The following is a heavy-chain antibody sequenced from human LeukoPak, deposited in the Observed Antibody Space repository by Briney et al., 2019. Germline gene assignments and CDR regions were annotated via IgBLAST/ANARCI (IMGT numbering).Heavy chain of an antibody. CDR3: AKDQGGYSAYGHLDY. Sequence: GGSLRLSCAASGFTFSSYAMSWVRQAPGKGLEWVSGIGATGVSTFYGDSVKGRFTMARDNSKNTLYLRMDSLRAEDTAVYYCAKDQGGYSAYGHLDYWGQGTLVTVSS. CDR2: IGATGVST. CDR1: GFTFSSYA. V-gene: IGHV3-23*01. J-gene: IGHJ4*02. D-gene: IGHD5-12*01.